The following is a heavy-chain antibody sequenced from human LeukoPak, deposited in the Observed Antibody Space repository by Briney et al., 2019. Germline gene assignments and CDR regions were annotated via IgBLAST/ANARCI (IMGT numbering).Heavy chain of an antibody. J-gene: IGHJ5*02. CDR2: IYYSGST. Sequence: PSETLSLTCTVSGGSISSSSYYWGWIRQPPGKGLEWIGSIYYSGSTYYNPSLKSRVTISVDTSKNQFSLKLSSVTAADTAVYYCARVSSTMSYVRGVTYNWFDPWGQGTLVTVSS. CDR3: ARVSSTMSYVRGVTYNWFDP. D-gene: IGHD3-10*02. V-gene: IGHV4-39*07. CDR1: GGSISSSSYY.